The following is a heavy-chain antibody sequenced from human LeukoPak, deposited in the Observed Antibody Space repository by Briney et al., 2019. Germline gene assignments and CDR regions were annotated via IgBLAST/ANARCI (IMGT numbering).Heavy chain of an antibody. CDR3: ARRIVVVPAAAHYFDY. CDR2: IYYSGST. J-gene: IGHJ4*02. CDR1: GGSISSSSYY. Sequence: PSETLSLTCTVSGGSISSSSYYWGWIRQPPGKGLEWIGSIYYSGSTYYNPSLKSRVTISVDTSKNQFSLKLSSVTAADTAVYYCARRIVVVPAAAHYFDYWGQGTLVTVSS. D-gene: IGHD2-2*01. V-gene: IGHV4-39*07.